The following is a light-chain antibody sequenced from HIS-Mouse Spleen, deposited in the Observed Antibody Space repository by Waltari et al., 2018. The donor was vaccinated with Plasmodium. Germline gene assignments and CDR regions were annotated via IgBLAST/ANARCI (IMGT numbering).Light chain of an antibody. Sequence: SYELTQPPSVSVSPGQTARITCSGDALPKKYAYWYQQKSGKAPVRVIYEDRKRPSGISERFAGSRSGTRAIVTISGGQVEDEADYYCYSTDSSGNHRVFGGGTKLTVL. V-gene: IGLV3-10*01. CDR1: ALPKKY. CDR3: YSTDSSGNHRV. J-gene: IGLJ3*02. CDR2: EDR.